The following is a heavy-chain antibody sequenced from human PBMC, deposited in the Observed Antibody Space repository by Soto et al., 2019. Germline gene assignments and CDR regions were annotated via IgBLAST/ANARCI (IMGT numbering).Heavy chain of an antibody. CDR3: ASHTYLYYYYYMDV. Sequence: SETLSLTCTVSGGSISSSSYYWGWIRQPPGKGLEWIGSIYYSGSTYYNPSLKSRVTISVDTSKNQFSLKLSSVTAADTAVYYCASHTYLYYYYYMDVWGKGTTVTVSS. V-gene: IGHV4-39*01. J-gene: IGHJ6*03. CDR2: IYYSGST. CDR1: GGSISSSSYY.